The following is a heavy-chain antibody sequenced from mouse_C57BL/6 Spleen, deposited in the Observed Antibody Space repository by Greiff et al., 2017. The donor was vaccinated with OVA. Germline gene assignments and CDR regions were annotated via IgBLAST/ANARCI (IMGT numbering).Heavy chain of an antibody. CDR2: IDPSDSET. Sequence: QVQLQQPGAELVRPGSSVKLSCKASGYTFTSYWMHWVKQRPIQGLEWIGNIDPSDSETHYNQKFKDKATLTVDKSSSTAYMQLSSLTSEDSAVYYCARSAYYYGSHAMDYWGQGTSVTVSS. D-gene: IGHD1-1*01. CDR3: ARSAYYYGSHAMDY. V-gene: IGHV1-52*01. CDR1: GYTFTSYW. J-gene: IGHJ4*01.